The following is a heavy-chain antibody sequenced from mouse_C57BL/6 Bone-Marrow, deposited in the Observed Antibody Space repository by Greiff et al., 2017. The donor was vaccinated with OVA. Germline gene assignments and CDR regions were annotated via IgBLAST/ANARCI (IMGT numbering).Heavy chain of an antibody. V-gene: IGHV1-72*01. CDR3: ARSNYVGAMDY. CDR2: IDPNSGGT. D-gene: IGHD2-1*01. J-gene: IGHJ4*01. Sequence: VQLQQPGAELVKPGASLKLSCKASGYTFTSYWMHWVQQRPGRGFEWIGRIDPNSGGTKYNEKFKSKATLTVDKPSSTAYMQLSSLTSEDSAVYYCARSNYVGAMDYWGQGTSVTVSS. CDR1: GYTFTSYW.